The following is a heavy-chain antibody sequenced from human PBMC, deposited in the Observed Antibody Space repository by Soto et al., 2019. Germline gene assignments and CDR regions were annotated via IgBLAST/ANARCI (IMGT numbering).Heavy chain of an antibody. CDR2: IHYSGST. CDR1: GDSINSYY. V-gene: IGHV4-59*08. CDR3: ARNQLGHSYYYMDV. D-gene: IGHD1-1*01. J-gene: IGHJ6*03. Sequence: SETLSLTCTVSGDSINSYYWSWIRQPPGKGLQWIGYIHYSGSTSNNPSLESRVTISVDTSTNQFSLQLSSVTAADTAVYYCARNQLGHSYYYMDVWGKGTTVTVSS.